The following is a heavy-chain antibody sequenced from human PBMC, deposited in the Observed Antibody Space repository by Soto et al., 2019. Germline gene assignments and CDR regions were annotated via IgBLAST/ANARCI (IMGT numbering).Heavy chain of an antibody. CDR2: IYARGDT. CDR1: GGSMSSYY. Sequence: SGTLSLSCTVSGGSMSSYYWNWVRQPAGRGLEWIGRIYARGDTNYNPSLKSRVTMFVDRSTNEFSLRLTSVTAADTAVYYCAGIGEEVYYGMDVWGQGTPVTVSS. D-gene: IGHD1-26*01. CDR3: AGIGEEVYYGMDV. J-gene: IGHJ6*02. V-gene: IGHV4-4*07.